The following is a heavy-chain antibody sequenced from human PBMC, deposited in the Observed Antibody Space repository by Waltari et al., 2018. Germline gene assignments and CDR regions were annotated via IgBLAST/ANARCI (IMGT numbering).Heavy chain of an antibody. V-gene: IGHV1-69*01. CDR2: INPIVGTA. Sequence: QVQLVQSGAEVKKPGSSVKVSCKASGGTFSSYAISWVRQAPGQGLEWMGGINPIVGTANYARKFQGRVTVTADESTSTAYMELSSLGSEDTAVYYCATPGIAAAGTRRVYYYYGMDVWGQGTTVTVSS. J-gene: IGHJ6*02. CDR3: ATPGIAAAGTRRVYYYYGMDV. D-gene: IGHD6-13*01. CDR1: GGTFSSYA.